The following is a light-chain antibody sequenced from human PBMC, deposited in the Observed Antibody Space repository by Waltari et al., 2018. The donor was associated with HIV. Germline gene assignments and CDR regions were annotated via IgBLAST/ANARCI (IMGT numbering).Light chain of an antibody. CDR1: QSVSSSY. V-gene: IGKV3-20*01. CDR3: QQYGSSSLDRVIT. CDR2: GAS. Sequence: EIVLTQSPGTLSLSPGERATLSCRASQSVSSSYLAWYQQKPGQAPRLVIYGASSRATGIPDRFSGSGSGTDFTLTISRLESEDFAVYYCQQYGSSSLDRVITFGQGTRLEIK. J-gene: IGKJ5*01.